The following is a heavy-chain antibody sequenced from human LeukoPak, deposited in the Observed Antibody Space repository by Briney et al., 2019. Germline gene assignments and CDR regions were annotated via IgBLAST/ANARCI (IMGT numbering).Heavy chain of an antibody. Sequence: GGSLRLACAASGFTLSSYAMSWVRQAPGKGLEWVSAISDSGNTYHADSVKGRFTISRDSSKNTLFLQMNRLRPEDAAVYYCAKAPVTACRGAYCYPFDYWGQGTLVTVSS. CDR2: ISDSGNT. CDR1: GFTLSSYA. V-gene: IGHV3-23*01. J-gene: IGHJ4*02. CDR3: AKAPVTACRGAYCYPFDY. D-gene: IGHD2-21*01.